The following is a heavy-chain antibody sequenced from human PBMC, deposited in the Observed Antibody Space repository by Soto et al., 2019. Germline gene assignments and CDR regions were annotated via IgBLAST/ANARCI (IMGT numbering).Heavy chain of an antibody. V-gene: IGHV3-48*02. J-gene: IGHJ5*02. CDR3: AREGGVDMAPALNWLDP. D-gene: IGHD1-26*01. Sequence: EVQLVESGGGLVQPGGSLRLSCAASGFTFSSYSMNWVRQAPRKGLEWVSYISSSSSTIYYADSVKGRFTISRDNAKNSLCMQMNSLRDEDTAVYYCAREGGVDMAPALNWLDPWGQGTLVTVSS. CDR1: GFTFSSYS. CDR2: ISSSSSTI.